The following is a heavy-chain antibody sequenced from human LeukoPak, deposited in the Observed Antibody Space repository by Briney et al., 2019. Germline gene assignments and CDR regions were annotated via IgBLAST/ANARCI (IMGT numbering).Heavy chain of an antibody. CDR3: ARLTVTGGLYYYYYMDV. CDR1: GGSFSGYY. Sequence: SKTLSLICAVYGGSFSGYYWSWIRQPPGKRLEWIGEINHSGSTNYNPSLKSRVTISVDTSKNHFSLKLSSVTSADTAVYYCARLTVTGGLYYYYYMDVWGKGTTVTVSS. D-gene: IGHD4-17*01. J-gene: IGHJ6*03. V-gene: IGHV4-34*01. CDR2: INHSGST.